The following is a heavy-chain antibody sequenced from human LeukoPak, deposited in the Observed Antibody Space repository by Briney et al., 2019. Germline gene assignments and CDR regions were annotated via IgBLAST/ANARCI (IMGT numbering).Heavy chain of an antibody. CDR2: ISSDGGTK. D-gene: IGHD3-3*01. CDR1: GFTFSTYG. CDR3: ARDHPYYDFWAGYSRAFDI. Sequence: GGSLRLSCAASGFTFSTYGMHWVRQAPGEGLEWVAVISSDGGTKYYADSVKGRFTISRDNAKNSLYLQMNSLRAEDTAVYYCARDHPYYDFWAGYSRAFDIWGQGTVVTVSS. V-gene: IGHV3-30*03. J-gene: IGHJ3*02.